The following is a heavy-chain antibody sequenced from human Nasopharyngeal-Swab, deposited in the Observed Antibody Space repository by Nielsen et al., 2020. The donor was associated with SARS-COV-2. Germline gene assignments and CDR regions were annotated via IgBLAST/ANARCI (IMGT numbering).Heavy chain of an antibody. J-gene: IGHJ4*02. V-gene: IGHV3-69-1*01. CDR2: ISSSSYI. D-gene: IGHD6-19*01. CDR3: ARHRFGIAVADSDY. Sequence: WMRQSPGKGLEWVSSISSSSYIYYADSVKGRFTISRDNAKNSLYLQMNSLRAEDTAVYYCARHRFGIAVADSDYWGQGTLVTVSS.